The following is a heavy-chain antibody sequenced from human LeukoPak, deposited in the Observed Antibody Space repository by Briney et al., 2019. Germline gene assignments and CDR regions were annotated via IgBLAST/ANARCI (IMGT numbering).Heavy chain of an antibody. CDR3: ARRGVQPADY. CDR1: GFTFSSYW. CDR2: IKQDGSEK. J-gene: IGHJ4*02. Sequence: PGGSLRLSCAASGFTFSSYWTSWVRQAPGKGLEWVANIKQDGSEKYYVDSVKGRFTISRDNARNSLYLQMNSLRAEDTAVYYCARRGVQPADYWGQGTLVTVSS. V-gene: IGHV3-7*03.